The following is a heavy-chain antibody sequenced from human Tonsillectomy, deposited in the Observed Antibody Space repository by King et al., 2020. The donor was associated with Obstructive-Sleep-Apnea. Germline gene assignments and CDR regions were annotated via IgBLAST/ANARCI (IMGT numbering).Heavy chain of an antibody. D-gene: IGHD3-16*01. CDR3: ARQRRGEWAFDY. Sequence: QLVQSGAEVKKPGESLKISCKGSGYSFATSWIGWVRQMPGKGLECMGIIYPGDSVTRYRPSFQGLVTISADKSINTAYLQWSSLKASDTAMYYCARQRRGEWAFDYWGHGTLLTVSS. CDR2: IYPGDSVT. CDR1: GYSFATSW. V-gene: IGHV5-51*01. J-gene: IGHJ4*01.